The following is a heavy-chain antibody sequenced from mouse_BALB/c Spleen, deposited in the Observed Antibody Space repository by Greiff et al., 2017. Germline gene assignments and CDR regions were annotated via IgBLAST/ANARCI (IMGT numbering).Heavy chain of an antibody. J-gene: IGHJ4*01. D-gene: IGHD1-1*01. CDR2: IWSGGST. V-gene: IGHV2-4-1*01. CDR1: GFSLTSYG. Sequence: VQRVESGPGLVQPSQSLSITCTVSGFSLTSYGVHWVRQSPGKGLEWLGVIWSGGSTDDNAAFISRMSISKDNSKSQVFFKMNSLQADDTAIYYCARTPYYPYAMDYWGQGTSVTVSS. CDR3: ARTPYYPYAMDY.